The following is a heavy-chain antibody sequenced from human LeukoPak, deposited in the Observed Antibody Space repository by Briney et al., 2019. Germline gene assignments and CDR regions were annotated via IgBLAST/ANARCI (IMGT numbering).Heavy chain of an antibody. D-gene: IGHD2-2*02. Sequence: SETLSLTCAVYGGSFSGYYWSWIRQPPGKGLEWIGEINHSGSTSYNPSLKSRVTISVDTSKNQFSLKLSSVTAADTAVYYCARGEIGDCSSTSCYSSYFQHWGQGTLVTVSS. CDR3: ARGEIGDCSSTSCYSSYFQH. J-gene: IGHJ1*01. CDR2: INHSGST. V-gene: IGHV4-34*01. CDR1: GGSFSGYY.